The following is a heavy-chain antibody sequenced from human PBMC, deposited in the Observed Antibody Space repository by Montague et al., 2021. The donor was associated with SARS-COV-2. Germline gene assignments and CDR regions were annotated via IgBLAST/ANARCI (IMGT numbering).Heavy chain of an antibody. CDR2: FYSSGIT. CDR3: ARETMTGDAFDV. CDR1: GGSISSSD. Sequence: SETLSLTCAVSGGSISSSDWGWIRQPPGKGLEWIGFFYSSGITVSNPSFKSRVSISLDTSKNQVSLKLRSVTTADTAVYYCARETMTGDAFDVWGQGTMVTVSP. V-gene: IGHV4-59*12. J-gene: IGHJ3*01. D-gene: IGHD1-14*01.